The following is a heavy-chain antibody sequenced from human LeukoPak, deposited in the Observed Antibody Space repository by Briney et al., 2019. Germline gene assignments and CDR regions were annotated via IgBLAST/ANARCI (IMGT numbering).Heavy chain of an antibody. CDR3: ARETSVVPAAQDDY. Sequence: ASVKVSCTASGYTFTSYYMHWVRQAPGQGLEWMGIINPSGGSTSYAQKFQGRVTMTRDMSTSTVYMELRSLRSEDTAVYYCARETSVVPAAQDDYWGQGTLVTVSS. D-gene: IGHD2-2*01. V-gene: IGHV1-46*01. CDR2: INPSGGST. CDR1: GYTFTSYY. J-gene: IGHJ4*02.